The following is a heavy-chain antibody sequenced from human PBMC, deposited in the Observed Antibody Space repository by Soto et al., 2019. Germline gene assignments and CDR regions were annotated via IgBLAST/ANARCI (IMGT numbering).Heavy chain of an antibody. CDR1: GYTFTSYG. V-gene: IGHV1-18*01. CDR2: ISAYNGNT. J-gene: IGHJ3*02. Sequence: ASVKVSCKASGYTFTSYGISWVRQAPGQGLEWMGWISAYNGNTNYAQKLQGRVTMTTDTSTSTAYMELRSLRSDDTAVYYCARDLDIVVVPADTRYDAFDIWGQGTMVTVSS. CDR3: ARDLDIVVVPADTRYDAFDI. D-gene: IGHD2-2*01.